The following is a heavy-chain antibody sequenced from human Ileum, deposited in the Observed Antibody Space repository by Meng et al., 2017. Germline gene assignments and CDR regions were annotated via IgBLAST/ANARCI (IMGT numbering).Heavy chain of an antibody. J-gene: IGHJ5*02. CDR2: ISSSSSYI. CDR3: ARERQDNRWFDP. Sequence: EVQLVESGGDLVKPGGALRLSCAASGFTFSSYSMNWVRQAPGKGLEWVSSISSSSSYIYYADSLKGRFTISRDNAKNSLYLQMNSLRAEDTAVYYCARERQDNRWFDPLGQGTLVTVSS. CDR1: GFTFSSYS. V-gene: IGHV3-21*01. D-gene: IGHD1-1*01.